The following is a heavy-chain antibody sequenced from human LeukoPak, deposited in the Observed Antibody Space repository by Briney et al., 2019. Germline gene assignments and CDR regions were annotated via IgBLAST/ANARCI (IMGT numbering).Heavy chain of an antibody. CDR3: ARDANYYDSSHYYPAFDY. J-gene: IGHJ4*02. D-gene: IGHD3-22*01. CDR1: GFTFSSYA. CDR2: ISYDGSNK. V-gene: IGHV3-30-3*01. Sequence: GSLRLSCAASGFTFSSYAMHWVRQAPGKGLEWVAVISYDGSNKYYADSVKGRFTISRDNSKNTLYLQMNSLRAEDTAVYYCARDANYYDSSHYYPAFDYWGQGSLVTVAS.